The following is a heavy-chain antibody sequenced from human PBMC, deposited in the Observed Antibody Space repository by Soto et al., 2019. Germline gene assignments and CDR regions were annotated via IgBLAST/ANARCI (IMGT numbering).Heavy chain of an antibody. V-gene: IGHV3-48*03. Sequence: GGSLRLSCAASGFTFSSYEMNWVRQAPGKGLEWVSYISSSGSTIYYADSVKGRFTISRDNAKNSLYLQMNSLRAEDTAVYYCAKRKYDFWSGPMDVWGQGTTVTVSS. CDR3: AKRKYDFWSGPMDV. J-gene: IGHJ6*02. CDR2: ISSSGSTI. D-gene: IGHD3-3*01. CDR1: GFTFSSYE.